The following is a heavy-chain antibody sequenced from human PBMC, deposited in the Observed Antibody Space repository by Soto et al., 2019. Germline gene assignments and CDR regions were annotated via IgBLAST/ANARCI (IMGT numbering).Heavy chain of an antibody. Sequence: PGESRKIACTGSGYSFTSYWIGWVRQMPGKGLEWMGIIYPGDSDTRYSPSFQGQVTISADKAINNAYLQRSSLKASDTDVYYCAKHRAPRSHIVTVYCLSYYYYGMDVWGQGTTVTVSS. V-gene: IGHV5-51*01. D-gene: IGHD3-9*01. CDR3: AKHRAPRSHIVTVYCLSYYYYGMDV. CDR2: IYPGDSDT. J-gene: IGHJ6*02. CDR1: GYSFTSYW.